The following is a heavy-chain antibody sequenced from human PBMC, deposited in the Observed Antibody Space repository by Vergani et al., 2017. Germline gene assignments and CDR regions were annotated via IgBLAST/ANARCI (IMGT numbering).Heavy chain of an antibody. CDR2: IYYSGST. Sequence: QVQLQESGPGLVKPSQTLSLTCTVSGGSISSGGYYWSWIRQHPGKGLEWIGYIYYSGSTYYNPSLKSRVTISVDTSKNQFSLKLSSVTAADTAVYYCARSGRGATMIVVALTPYFDYWGQGTLVTGSS. J-gene: IGHJ4*02. CDR1: GGSISSGGYY. CDR3: ARSGRGATMIVVALTPYFDY. V-gene: IGHV4-31*03. D-gene: IGHD3-22*01.